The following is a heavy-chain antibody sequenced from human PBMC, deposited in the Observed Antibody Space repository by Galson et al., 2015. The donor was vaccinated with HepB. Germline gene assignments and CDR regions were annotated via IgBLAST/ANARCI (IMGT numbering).Heavy chain of an antibody. Sequence: SLRLSCAASGFTFSSYAMHWVRQAPGKGLEWVAVISYDGSNKYYADSVKGRFTISRDNSKNTLYLQMNSLRAEDTAAYYCARDLDSSGIIGAFDIWGQGTMVTVSS. CDR3: ARDLDSSGIIGAFDI. J-gene: IGHJ3*02. V-gene: IGHV3-30*04. CDR1: GFTFSSYA. CDR2: ISYDGSNK. D-gene: IGHD3-22*01.